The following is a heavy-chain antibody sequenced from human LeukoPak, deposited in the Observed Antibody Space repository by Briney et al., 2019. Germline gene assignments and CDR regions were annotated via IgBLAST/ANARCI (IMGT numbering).Heavy chain of an antibody. V-gene: IGHV5-51*01. Sequence: GESLKISCKASGYMITSSWIAWVRQMPGKGLEWMGIIYAGDSDTRYSPSFEGQVTISVDKSISTVYLQLSNLKASDSGMYYCAREGRGAAVGNYWLLDLWGRGTLVTVSS. CDR2: IYAGDSDT. J-gene: IGHJ2*01. CDR3: AREGRGAAVGNYWLLDL. CDR1: GYMITSSW. D-gene: IGHD6-13*01.